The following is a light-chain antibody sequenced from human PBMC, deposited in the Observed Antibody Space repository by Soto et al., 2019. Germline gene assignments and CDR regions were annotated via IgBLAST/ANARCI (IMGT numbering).Light chain of an antibody. CDR3: AAWDDSLNGYV. J-gene: IGLJ1*01. CDR1: SSNIGGYT. Sequence: QSVLTQTPSASGTPGQKVTISCSGGSSNIGGYTVNWDQQVPGTAPRLLIYNNNQRPSGVPDRFSGFKSGTSASLAISGPQPEDEAHYYCAAWDDSLNGYVFGTGTKVTVL. CDR2: NNN. V-gene: IGLV1-44*01.